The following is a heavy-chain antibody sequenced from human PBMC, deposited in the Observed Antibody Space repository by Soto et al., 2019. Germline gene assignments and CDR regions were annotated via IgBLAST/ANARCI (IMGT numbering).Heavy chain of an antibody. CDR1: GDSISSTSYY. J-gene: IGHJ4*02. CDR3: ARHDNDCWSGDFDY. CDR2: IYYSGST. D-gene: IGHD3-3*01. V-gene: IGHV4-39*01. Sequence: QLQLQESGPGLVKPSETLSLTCTVSGDSISSTSYYWGWIRQPPGKGLEWIATIYYSGSTYYNPSLKSRVTISVDTSQDQFSLKVRYVTAADTAVYYCARHDNDCWSGDFDYCGQGALVTVSS.